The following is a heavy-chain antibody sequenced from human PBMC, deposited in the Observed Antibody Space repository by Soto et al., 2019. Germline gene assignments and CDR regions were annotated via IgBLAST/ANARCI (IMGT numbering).Heavy chain of an antibody. CDR3: ASYGNYNHY. J-gene: IGHJ4*02. CDR2: IYYSGST. D-gene: IGHD1-7*01. Sequence: SETLSLTFTVSGASISSYYWSWIRQPPGKGLEWIGYIYYSGSTTYNPSLKSRVTISVDTSKNQFSLKLISVTAADTAVYYCASYGNYNHYWGQGTLVTVS. CDR1: GASISSYY. V-gene: IGHV4-59*01.